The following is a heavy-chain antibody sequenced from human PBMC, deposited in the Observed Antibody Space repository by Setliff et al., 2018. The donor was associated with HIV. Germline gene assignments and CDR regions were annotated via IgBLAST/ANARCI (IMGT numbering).Heavy chain of an antibody. CDR1: GGSISNYY. V-gene: IGHV4-34*01. CDR2: IDHSGST. CDR3: ARGLNYYGSGSYLPLGY. D-gene: IGHD3-10*01. Sequence: SETPSLTCTVSGGSISNYYWTWIRQPPGKGLEWIGEIDHSGSTKYHASLKSRVTISIDTSKNQISLKLSSVTAADTAVYYCARGLNYYGSGSYLPLGYWGQGTLVTVSS. J-gene: IGHJ4*02.